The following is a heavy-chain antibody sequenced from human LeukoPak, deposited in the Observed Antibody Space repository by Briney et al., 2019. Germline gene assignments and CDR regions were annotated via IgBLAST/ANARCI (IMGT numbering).Heavy chain of an antibody. CDR2: ISYDGSNK. V-gene: IGHV3-30-3*01. J-gene: IGHJ6*02. D-gene: IGHD6-6*01. Sequence: PGGSLRLSGAASGFTFSSYTMHRVRQAPGKGLMWVAVISYDGSNKYYADSVKGRFTISRDNSKNTLYLQMNSLRAEDTAVYYCAREQLPGYYYYGMDVWGQGTTVTVSS. CDR1: GFTFSSYT. CDR3: AREQLPGYYYYGMDV.